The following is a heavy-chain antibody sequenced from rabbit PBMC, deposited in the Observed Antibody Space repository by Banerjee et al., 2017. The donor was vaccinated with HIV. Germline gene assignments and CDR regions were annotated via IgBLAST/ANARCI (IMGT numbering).Heavy chain of an antibody. CDR1: GFSFSGSYW. CDR2: IGTTSGGNT. V-gene: IGHV1S40*01. J-gene: IGHJ4*01. D-gene: IGHD6-1*01. Sequence: QSLEESGGDLVKPGASLTLTCTASGFSFSGSYWICWVRQAPGKGLEWIACIGTTSGGNTYYASWAKGRFTISKTSSTTVTLQMTSLTAADTATYFCAGDSGGGVNYGYATDLWGPGTLVTVS. CDR3: AGDSGGGVNYGYATDL.